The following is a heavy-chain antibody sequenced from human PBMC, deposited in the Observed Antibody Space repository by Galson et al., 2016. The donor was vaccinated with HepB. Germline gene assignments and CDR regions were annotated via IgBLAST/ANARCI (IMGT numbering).Heavy chain of an antibody. CDR3: ATVAFGSGPYYNPYGFHYFDH. D-gene: IGHD3-10*01. J-gene: IGHJ4*02. Sequence: QSGAEVKKPGESLTISCKGSGYNFPDYWISWVRQMPGKGLEWMGRIDPSDSYTIYSPSFQGHVTISADRSINTAYLQWSSLKASDTAMYYCATVAFGSGPYYNPYGFHYFDHWGQGTLVTVSS. CDR1: GYNFPDYW. CDR2: IDPSDSYT. V-gene: IGHV5-10-1*01.